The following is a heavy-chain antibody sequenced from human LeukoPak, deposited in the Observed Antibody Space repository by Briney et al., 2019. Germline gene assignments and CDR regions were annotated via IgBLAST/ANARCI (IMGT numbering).Heavy chain of an antibody. J-gene: IGHJ5*02. V-gene: IGHV1-3*01. Sequence: ASVKVSCKASGYTFTSYAMHWVRQAPGQRLEWMGWINAGNGNTKYSQNFQGRVTITRDTSASTAYMELSSLRSEDTAVYYCARGGDGIQLWLLNWFDPWGQGTLVTVSS. CDR2: INAGNGNT. D-gene: IGHD5-18*01. CDR3: ARGGDGIQLWLLNWFDP. CDR1: GYTFTSYA.